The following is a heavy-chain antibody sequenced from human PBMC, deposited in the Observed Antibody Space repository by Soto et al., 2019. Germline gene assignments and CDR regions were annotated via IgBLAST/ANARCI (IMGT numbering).Heavy chain of an antibody. CDR2: ISGSGGST. Sequence: GSLRLSCAASGFTFSSYAMSWVRQAPGKGLEWVSAISGSGGSTYYADSVKGRFTISRDNSKNTLYLQMNSLRAEDTAVYYCAKGRSSGNSSGWDTTYSFDYWGQGTLVTVSS. V-gene: IGHV3-23*01. D-gene: IGHD6-19*01. J-gene: IGHJ4*02. CDR3: AKGRSSGNSSGWDTTYSFDY. CDR1: GFTFSSYA.